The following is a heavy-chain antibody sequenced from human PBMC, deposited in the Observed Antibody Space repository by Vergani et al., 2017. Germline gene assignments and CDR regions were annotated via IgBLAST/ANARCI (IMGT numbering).Heavy chain of an antibody. CDR3: ARDLSVEAAAGTADWFDP. Sequence: EVQLVESGGGLVKPGGSLRLSCAASGFTFSSYSMNWVRQAPGKGLEWVSSISSSSSYIYYADSVKGRFTISRDNAKNSLYLQMNSLRAEDTAVYYCARDLSVEAAAGTADWFDPWGQGTLVTVSS. J-gene: IGHJ5*02. CDR1: GFTFSSYS. V-gene: IGHV3-21*01. D-gene: IGHD6-13*01. CDR2: ISSSSSYI.